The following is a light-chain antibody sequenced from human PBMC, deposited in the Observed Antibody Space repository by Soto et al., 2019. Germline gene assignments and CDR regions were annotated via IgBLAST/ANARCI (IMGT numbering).Light chain of an antibody. CDR2: AAS. J-gene: IGKJ2*01. Sequence: DIQMTQSPSSLSASVGDRVTITCRASQSITTYLNWYQQKPGKAPKLLIYAASSLQSGVPSRFSGSGSGTDFTLTIGSLQPEDFATYYCQQGYNTPPTFGQGTNLEIK. CDR1: QSITTY. CDR3: QQGYNTPPT. V-gene: IGKV1-39*01.